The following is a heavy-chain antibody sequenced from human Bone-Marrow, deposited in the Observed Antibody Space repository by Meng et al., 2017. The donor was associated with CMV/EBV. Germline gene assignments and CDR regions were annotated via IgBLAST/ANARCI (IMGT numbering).Heavy chain of an antibody. V-gene: IGHV1-8*03. CDR1: GYTFTSYD. J-gene: IGHJ6*02. D-gene: IGHD2-2*01. CDR3: ARDNPYCSSTSCFPPYYYGMDV. Sequence: ASVKVSCKASGYTFTSYDINWVRQATGQGLEWMGWMNPNSGNTGYAQKFQGRVTITRNTSISTAYMELSSLRSEDTAVYYCARDNPYCSSTSCFPPYYYGMDVWGQGTTVTVSS. CDR2: MNPNSGNT.